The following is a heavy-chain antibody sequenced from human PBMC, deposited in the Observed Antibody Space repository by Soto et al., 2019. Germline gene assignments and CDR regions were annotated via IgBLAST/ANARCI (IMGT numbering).Heavy chain of an antibody. D-gene: IGHD3-22*01. CDR2: IFSNDDK. V-gene: IGHV2-26*01. CDR1: GFSLSNARMG. Sequence: SGPTLVNPTETLTLTCTVSGFSLSNARMGVSWIRQPPGKALEWLAHIFSNDDKAYSPSLKSRLTISKDTSTSQVVLTMTNMDPVDTATYYWTRIYDSSGSDFWGQGTPVTVSS. CDR3: TRIYDSSGSDF. J-gene: IGHJ4*02.